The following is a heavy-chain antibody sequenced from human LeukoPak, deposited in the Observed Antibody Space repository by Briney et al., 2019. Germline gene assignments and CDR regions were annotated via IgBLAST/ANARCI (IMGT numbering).Heavy chain of an antibody. D-gene: IGHD3-10*01. V-gene: IGHV3-48*04. CDR2: ISSSGSTI. J-gene: IGHJ4*02. CDR1: GFTFSSYG. Sequence: GGSLRLSCAASGFTFSSYGMSWVRQAPGKGLEWVSYISSSGSTIYYADSVKGRFTISRDNAKNSLYLQMNSLRAEDTAVYYCARVPLLWFGELSFYFDYWDQGTLVTVSS. CDR3: ARVPLLWFGELSFYFDY.